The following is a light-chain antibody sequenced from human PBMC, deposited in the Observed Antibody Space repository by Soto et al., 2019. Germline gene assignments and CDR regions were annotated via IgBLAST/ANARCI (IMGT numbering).Light chain of an antibody. CDR3: QQYGRSPPFT. Sequence: EIVLTQSPGTLSLSPGERATLSCRASQSVSSRYLAWYQQKPGQAPGLLMYGASNRATDIPDRFSGSGSGTDFTLTISRLEPEDFAVYFCQQYGRSPPFTFGQGTKVEIK. J-gene: IGKJ2*01. CDR1: QSVSSRY. CDR2: GAS. V-gene: IGKV3-20*01.